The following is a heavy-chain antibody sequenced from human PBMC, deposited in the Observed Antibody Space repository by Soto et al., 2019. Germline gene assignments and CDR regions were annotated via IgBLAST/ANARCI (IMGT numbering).Heavy chain of an antibody. V-gene: IGHV3-33*01. CDR2: IWYDGSNK. Sequence: GGSLRLSCAASGFTFSSYGMHWVRQAPGKGLEWVAVIWYDGSNKYYADSVKGRFTISRDNSKNTLYLQMNSLRAEDTAVYYCARAGRCSGGSCPPRPPYYFDYWGQGTLVTVSS. D-gene: IGHD2-15*01. CDR1: GFTFSSYG. CDR3: ARAGRCSGGSCPPRPPYYFDY. J-gene: IGHJ4*02.